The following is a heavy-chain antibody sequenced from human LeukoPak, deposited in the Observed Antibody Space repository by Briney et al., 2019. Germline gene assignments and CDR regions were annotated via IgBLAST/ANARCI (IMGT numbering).Heavy chain of an antibody. D-gene: IGHD3-22*01. CDR2: FYTSANT. CDR1: GDSVSGYY. Sequence: SETLSLTCTVSGDSVSGYYGSWIRQPPGKGLEWIGYFYTSANTNYNPSLKSRVTMSVDTSKNEFSLKLSSVTAADTAVYYCARGLRDEERHYGYYYMDVWGKGTTVTVSS. CDR3: ARGLRDEERHYGYYYMDV. V-gene: IGHV4-4*09. J-gene: IGHJ6*03.